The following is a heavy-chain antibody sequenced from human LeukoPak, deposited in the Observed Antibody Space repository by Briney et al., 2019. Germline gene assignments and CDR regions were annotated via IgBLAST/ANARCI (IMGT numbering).Heavy chain of an antibody. Sequence: PSETLSLTCTGSGGSISSYYWSCIRQPPGKGLEWIGYIYYSGSTNYNPSLKSRVTISVDTSKNQFSMKLSTVTAADTAVYYCARGVLVGMGAGYYSDYWGQGTLVTVSS. D-gene: IGHD1-26*01. V-gene: IGHV4-59*01. CDR1: GGSISSYY. CDR3: ARGVLVGMGAGYYSDY. CDR2: IYYSGST. J-gene: IGHJ4*02.